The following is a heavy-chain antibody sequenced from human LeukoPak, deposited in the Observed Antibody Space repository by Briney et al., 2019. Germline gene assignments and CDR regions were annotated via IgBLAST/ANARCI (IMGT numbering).Heavy chain of an antibody. V-gene: IGHV5-51*01. Sequence: GESLKISCKGSGYSFTTYWIGWVRQMPGKGLEWMGSIYPGDSDTRYSPSFRGQVTISADKSISTAYLQWSSLKASDTAMYYCARRTDDGRYCSSTSCYSHYYFDYWGQGTLVTVSS. CDR2: IYPGDSDT. CDR1: GYSFTTYW. J-gene: IGHJ4*02. D-gene: IGHD2-2*01. CDR3: ARRTDDGRYCSSTSCYSHYYFDY.